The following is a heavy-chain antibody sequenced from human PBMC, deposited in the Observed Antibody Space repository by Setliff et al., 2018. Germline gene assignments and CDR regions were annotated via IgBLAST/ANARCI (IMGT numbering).Heavy chain of an antibody. CDR2: INPNTGGT. D-gene: IGHD2-21*01. J-gene: IGHJ5*02. Sequence: GASVKVSCKASGYAVTGYHIQWVRQAPGQGPEWMGWINPNTGGTNYAQKFQGRVTMTRDTSITTAYMELSRLRSYDPAVYYCARVAIVGPPSWGQGTLVTVSS. V-gene: IGHV1-2*02. CDR3: ARVAIVGPPS. CDR1: GYAVTGYH.